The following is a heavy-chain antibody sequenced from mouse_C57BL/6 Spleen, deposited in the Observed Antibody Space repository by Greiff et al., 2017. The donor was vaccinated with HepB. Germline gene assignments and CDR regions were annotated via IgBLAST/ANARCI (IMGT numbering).Heavy chain of an antibody. Sequence: QVQLKQPGAELVKPGASVKMSCKASGYTFTSYWITWVKQRPGQGLEWIGDIYPGSGSTNYNEKFKSKATLTVDTSSSTAYMQLSSLTSEDSAVYYCARRGITTVVDPFAYWGQGTLVTVSA. CDR3: ARRGITTVVDPFAY. J-gene: IGHJ3*01. V-gene: IGHV1-55*01. D-gene: IGHD1-1*01. CDR1: GYTFTSYW. CDR2: IYPGSGST.